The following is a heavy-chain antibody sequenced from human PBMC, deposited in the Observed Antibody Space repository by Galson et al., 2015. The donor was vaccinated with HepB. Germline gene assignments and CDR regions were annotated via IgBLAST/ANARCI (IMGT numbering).Heavy chain of an antibody. V-gene: IGHV4-39*01. Sequence: SETLSLTCTASGDSISSSGHYWGWVRQPPGKGLEWIGSIYHSGTTSYKSSLKSRVTISVDTSKNQFSLRLNFATAADTAVYFCARHYYESSAQSAFDVWGQGTMVTVSS. D-gene: IGHD3-22*01. J-gene: IGHJ3*01. CDR1: GDSISSSGHY. CDR2: IYHSGTT. CDR3: ARHYYESSAQSAFDV.